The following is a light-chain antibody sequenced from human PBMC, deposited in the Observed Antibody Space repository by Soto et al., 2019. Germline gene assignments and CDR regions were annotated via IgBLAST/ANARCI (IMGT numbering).Light chain of an antibody. J-gene: IGLJ1*01. CDR2: EVS. V-gene: IGLV2-14*01. CDR1: SSDVGGYNY. CDR3: SSYTSSIYV. Sequence: QSALTQPASVSGSPGQSITISCTGTSSDVGGYNYVSWYQQHPGKAPKLMIYEVSNRPSGVSNRFSGSKSGNTASLTISGLQAEDEADYYCSSYTSSIYVFGTGTKLTLL.